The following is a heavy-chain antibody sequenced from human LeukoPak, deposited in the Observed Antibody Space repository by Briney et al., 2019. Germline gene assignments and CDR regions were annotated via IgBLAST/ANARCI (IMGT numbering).Heavy chain of an antibody. CDR3: AKARLRGAGGN. Sequence: GGSLRLSCAASGFTFSSYAMTWVRQAPGKGLEWVSSISESGGSTFYADSVKGQFTVSRDNSKNTVYLQMNSLRAEDTAVYYCAKARLRGAGGNLGQGSLVTVSS. J-gene: IGHJ4*02. CDR2: ISESGGST. V-gene: IGHV3-23*01. D-gene: IGHD3-16*01. CDR1: GFTFSSYA.